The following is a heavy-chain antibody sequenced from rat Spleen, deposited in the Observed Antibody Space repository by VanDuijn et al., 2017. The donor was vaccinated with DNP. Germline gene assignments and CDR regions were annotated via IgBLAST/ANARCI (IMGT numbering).Heavy chain of an antibody. CDR3: ARHYTY. Sequence: QEQLKESGPGLVQPSQTLSLTCTVSGFSLTGYGVSWVRQPPGKGLEWIAAISSGGSTFYNSALKSRLSISRDTSKSQVFLNVNSLQTEDTAMYFCARHYTYWGQGVMVTVSS. D-gene: IGHD1-1*01. V-gene: IGHV2S12*01. J-gene: IGHJ2*01. CDR2: ISSGGST. CDR1: GFSLTGYG.